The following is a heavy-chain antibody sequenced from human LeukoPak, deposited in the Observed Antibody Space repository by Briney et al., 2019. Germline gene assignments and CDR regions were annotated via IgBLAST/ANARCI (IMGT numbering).Heavy chain of an antibody. J-gene: IGHJ3*01. D-gene: IGHD5-18*01. Sequence: GGSLRLSCAASGFTFSSYGMSWVRQAPGKGLEWVSGISGSGGSTYYAGSVKGRFTISRDNSKNTLFLQMNSLRVDDTAVYHCALDRVSGNTYVDAFDFWGQGTMVAVSS. CDR2: ISGSGGST. V-gene: IGHV3-23*01. CDR3: ALDRVSGNTYVDAFDF. CDR1: GFTFSSYG.